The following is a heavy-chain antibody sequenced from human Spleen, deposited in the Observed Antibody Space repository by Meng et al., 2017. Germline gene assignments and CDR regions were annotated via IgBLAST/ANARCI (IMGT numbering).Heavy chain of an antibody. D-gene: IGHD6-13*01. V-gene: IGHV3-48*03. CDR3: ARLGYSSSSFDY. CDR2: TSSSGVTV. CDR1: GFTFSNYE. J-gene: IGHJ4*02. Sequence: GESLKIPCAASGFTFSNYEMNWVRQAPGKGLEWVSYTSSSGVTVYYADSVRGRFTIPRDNTKDSLYLQMNSLRAEDTAVYFCARLGYSSSSFDYWGQGTLVTVSS.